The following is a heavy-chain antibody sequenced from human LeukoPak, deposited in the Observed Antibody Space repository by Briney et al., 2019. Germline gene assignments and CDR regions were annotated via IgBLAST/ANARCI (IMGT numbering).Heavy chain of an antibody. Sequence: GESLNISCKGSGYSFTSYWIGWVRQTPGKGLEWMGVIYPGDSRTRYNPSFEGQVTISADKSINTAYLQWSSLKASDTAMYYCACREFYSPWPGPWGQGTLVTVSS. CDR2: IYPGDSRT. CDR3: ACREFYSPWPGP. J-gene: IGHJ5*02. V-gene: IGHV5-51*01. D-gene: IGHD5-18*01. CDR1: GYSFTSYW.